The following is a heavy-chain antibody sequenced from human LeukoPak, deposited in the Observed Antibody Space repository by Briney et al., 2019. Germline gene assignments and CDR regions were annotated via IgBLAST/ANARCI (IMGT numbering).Heavy chain of an antibody. Sequence: SVKVSCKASGGTFSSYAISWVRQAPGQGLEWMGGIIPIFGTANYAQKFQGRVTITADKSTSTAYMELSSLRSEDTAVYYCARDRGYSGYEDYYYYYIDVWGKGTTVTVSS. J-gene: IGHJ6*03. CDR1: GGTFSSYA. CDR3: ARDRGYSGYEDYYYYYIDV. V-gene: IGHV1-69*06. CDR2: IIPIFGTA. D-gene: IGHD5-12*01.